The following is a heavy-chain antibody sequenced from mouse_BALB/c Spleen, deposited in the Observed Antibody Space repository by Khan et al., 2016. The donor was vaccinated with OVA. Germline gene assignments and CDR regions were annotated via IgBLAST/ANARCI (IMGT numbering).Heavy chain of an antibody. V-gene: IGHV1-4*01. CDR3: AKEGAYYRSDGWFAY. CDR1: GYTFTSYT. J-gene: IGHJ3*01. Sequence: QVQLQQSGAELTRPGASVKMSCKASGYTFTSYTMHWVKQRPGQGLEWIGYINPVSDYTNYNQNFKDKATLTADKSSSTAYMQLRSLTSEDSAVYYCAKEGAYYRSDGWFAYWGQGTQVTVST. D-gene: IGHD2-14*01. CDR2: INPVSDYT.